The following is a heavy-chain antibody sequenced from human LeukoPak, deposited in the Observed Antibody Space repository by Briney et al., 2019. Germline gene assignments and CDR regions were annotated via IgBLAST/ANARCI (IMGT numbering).Heavy chain of an antibody. J-gene: IGHJ6*02. CDR1: GFTFSSYA. V-gene: IGHV3-23*01. CDR3: AKPSRITIFGAPYYYYGMDV. D-gene: IGHD3-3*01. CDR2: ISGSGGST. Sequence: GGSLRLSCAASGFTFSSYAMSWVRRAPGKGLEWVSAISGSGGSTYYADSVKGRFTISRDNSKNTLYLQMNSLRAEDTAVYYCAKPSRITIFGAPYYYYGMDVWGQGTTVTVSS.